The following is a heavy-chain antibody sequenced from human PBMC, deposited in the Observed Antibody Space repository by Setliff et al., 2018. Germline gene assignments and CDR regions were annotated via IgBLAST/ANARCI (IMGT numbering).Heavy chain of an antibody. CDR2: VTIYNGNT. Sequence: ASVKVSCKTSGYTFTNYGITWVRQAPGQGLEWMGWVTIYNGNTKYAQKLQGRVTMTTDTSTNTAYMELRSLTSDDTAVYFCSRLVRYCTTTTCQRASGAELWGQGTLVTVSS. V-gene: IGHV1-18*01. CDR3: SRLVRYCTTTTCQRASGAEL. J-gene: IGHJ4*02. D-gene: IGHD2-8*01. CDR1: GYTFTNYG.